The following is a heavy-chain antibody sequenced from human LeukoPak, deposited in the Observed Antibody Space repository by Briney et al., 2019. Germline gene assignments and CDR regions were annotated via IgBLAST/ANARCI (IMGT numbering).Heavy chain of an antibody. J-gene: IGHJ5*02. Sequence: GGSLRLSRAASGFTVSSNYMSWVRQAPGKGLEWVSVIYSGGSTYYADSVKGRFTISRDNSKNTLYLQMNSLRAEDTAVYYCARGGYSYGYWFDPWGQGTLVTVSS. V-gene: IGHV3-53*01. CDR1: GFTVSSNY. D-gene: IGHD5-18*01. CDR2: IYSGGST. CDR3: ARGGYSYGYWFDP.